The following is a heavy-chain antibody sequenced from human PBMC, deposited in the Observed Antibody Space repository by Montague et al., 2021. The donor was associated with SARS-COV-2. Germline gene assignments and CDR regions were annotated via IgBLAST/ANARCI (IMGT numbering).Heavy chain of an antibody. CDR3: ARGRQHINMVVVVVTGGEYYFGF. CDR1: DGSFSDYS. Sequence: SETLSLTCAVYDGSFSDYSWTWIRQPPGKGLEWIGEINHRGSTNYNPSLKSRVTISVDTSKNQFSLKMTSVTAADTAVYYCARGRQHINMVVVVVTGGEYYFGFWGQGTLVVVSS. CDR2: INHRGST. V-gene: IGHV4-34*01. D-gene: IGHD3-22*01. J-gene: IGHJ4*02.